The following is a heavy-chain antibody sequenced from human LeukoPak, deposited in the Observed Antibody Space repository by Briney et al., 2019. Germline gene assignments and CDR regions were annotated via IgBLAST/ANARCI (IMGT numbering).Heavy chain of an antibody. J-gene: IGHJ4*02. Sequence: SETLSLTCTVSGGSISSGDYYWSWIRQHPGKGLEWIGNIYYSGGTYYNPSLKSRVTISVDTSKSQFSLKLSSVTAADTAVYYCAREGYDSSYYYYLDYWGRGTLVTVSS. CDR1: GGSISSGDYY. D-gene: IGHD3-22*01. V-gene: IGHV4-31*03. CDR3: AREGYDSSYYYYLDY. CDR2: IYYSGGT.